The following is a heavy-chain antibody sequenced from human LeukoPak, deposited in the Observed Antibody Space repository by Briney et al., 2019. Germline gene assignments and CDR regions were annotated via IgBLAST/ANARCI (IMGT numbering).Heavy chain of an antibody. CDR2: ISGGGFGT. Sequence: QSGGSLRLSCAASGFTFSNYAMSWVRQAPGKGLEWVSAISGGGFGTYYADSVKGRFTISRDNPKNTLYLLTNSLRAEDTAVYYCAKSYGDYLGYFDSWGQGTLVTVSS. CDR3: AKSYGDYLGYFDS. CDR1: GFTFSNYA. V-gene: IGHV3-23*01. J-gene: IGHJ4*02. D-gene: IGHD4-17*01.